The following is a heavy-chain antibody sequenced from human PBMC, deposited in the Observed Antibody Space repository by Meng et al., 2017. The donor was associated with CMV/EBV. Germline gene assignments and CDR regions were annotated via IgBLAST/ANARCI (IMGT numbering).Heavy chain of an antibody. J-gene: IGHJ4*02. Sequence: LSCAASGVSFSSYAMHWVRQAPGKGLEWVAVISYDGSNKYYADSVKGRITISRDNSKNTLYLQMNSLRAEDTAVYYCASGVLSSGCDYWGQGTLVTVSS. CDR3: ASGVLSSGCDY. CDR1: GVSFSSYA. D-gene: IGHD6-19*01. CDR2: ISYDGSNK. V-gene: IGHV3-30*04.